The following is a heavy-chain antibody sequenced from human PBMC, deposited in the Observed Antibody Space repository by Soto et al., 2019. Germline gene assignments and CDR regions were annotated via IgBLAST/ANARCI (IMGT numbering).Heavy chain of an antibody. D-gene: IGHD6-6*01. J-gene: IGHJ2*01. V-gene: IGHV1-69-2*01. CDR2: LDPEDGET. CDR1: GYIFTDYY. CDR3: ATASSIGGRLWYFDL. Sequence: ASVKVSCKVSGYIFTDYYAYWVQQAPGKGLEWMGFLDPEDGETMYAEKFQGRITITADTSTETAYMELSSLRSEDTAVYYCATASSIGGRLWYFDLWGRGTLVTVSS.